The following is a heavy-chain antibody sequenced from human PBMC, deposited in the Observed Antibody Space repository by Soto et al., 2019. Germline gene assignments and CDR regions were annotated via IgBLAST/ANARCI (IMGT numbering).Heavy chain of an antibody. CDR3: ARDSSPYYDFWSGFYTYFDY. CDR2: INGDGSST. Sequence: EVPLVESGGGLVQPGGSLRLSCAVSGFTFSSHWMHWVRQAPGKGLVWVSRINGDGSSTNYADSVKGRFTISRDNAKKTLYLQMNSLRADDTAVYYCARDSSPYYDFWSGFYTYFDYWGQGALVTVSS. CDR1: GFTFSSHW. V-gene: IGHV3-74*01. J-gene: IGHJ4*02. D-gene: IGHD3-3*01.